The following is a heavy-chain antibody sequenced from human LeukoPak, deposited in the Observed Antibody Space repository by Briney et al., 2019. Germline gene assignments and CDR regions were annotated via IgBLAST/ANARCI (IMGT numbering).Heavy chain of an antibody. V-gene: IGHV3-23*01. Sequence: PGGSLRLSCAASGFTFSSYGMSWVRQAPGKGLEWVSAISGSGGSTYYADSVKGRFTISRDNSKNTLYLQMNRLRAEDTAVYYCAKDRSSYYYGSGSPDYWGQGTLVTVSS. D-gene: IGHD3-10*01. CDR3: AKDRSSYYYGSGSPDY. J-gene: IGHJ4*02. CDR2: ISGSGGST. CDR1: GFTFSSYG.